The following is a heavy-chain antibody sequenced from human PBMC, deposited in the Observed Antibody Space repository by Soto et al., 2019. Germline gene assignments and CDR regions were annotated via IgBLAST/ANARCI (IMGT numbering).Heavy chain of an antibody. J-gene: IGHJ4*02. CDR1: GGTFSSYT. D-gene: IGHD4-17*01. V-gene: IGHV1-69*02. Sequence: QVQLVQSGAEVQKPGSSVKVSCKASGGTFSSYTISWVRQAPEQGLEWMGRIIPILGIANYAQKFQGRVTITADKSTSTAYMELSSLRSEDTAVYYSARGRFSHYGDYVSDYWGQGTLVTVSS. CDR3: ARGRFSHYGDYVSDY. CDR2: IIPILGIA.